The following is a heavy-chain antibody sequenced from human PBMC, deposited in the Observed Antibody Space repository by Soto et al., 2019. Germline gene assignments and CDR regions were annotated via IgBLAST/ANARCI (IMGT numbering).Heavy chain of an antibody. CDR2: IYSGGST. J-gene: IGHJ4*02. CDR3: AKVPSGGKGFYFDY. Sequence: GGSLRLSCAASGFTVSSNYMSWVRQAPGKGLEWVSVIYSGGSTYYADSVKGRFTISRDNSKNTLYLQVNGLTAEDTALYYCAKVPSGGKGFYFDYWGQGALVTVSS. V-gene: IGHV3-66*01. D-gene: IGHD2-15*01. CDR1: GFTVSSNY.